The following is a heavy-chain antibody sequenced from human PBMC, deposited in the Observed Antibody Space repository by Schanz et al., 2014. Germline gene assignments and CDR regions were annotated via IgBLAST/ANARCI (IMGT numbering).Heavy chain of an antibody. CDR3: AKEDRNHNSDYVY. Sequence: GQRVEKGGGMVQPGGSLRLSCEASGFTFSSYGMHWVRQAPGRGLEWVAFIRYDGSSKYYADSVRGRFTISRDDSKNTLYLQMNSLRPEDTAVYYCAKEDRNHNSDYVYWGQGTLVTVSS. V-gene: IGHV3-30*02. D-gene: IGHD3-22*01. CDR1: GFTFSSYG. J-gene: IGHJ4*02. CDR2: IRYDGSSK.